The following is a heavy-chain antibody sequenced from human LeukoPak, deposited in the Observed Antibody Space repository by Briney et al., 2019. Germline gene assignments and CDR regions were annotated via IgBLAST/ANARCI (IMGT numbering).Heavy chain of an antibody. CDR3: ARSGVLRYFDWST. Sequence: GVSVKVSCKASGYTFTSYAMHWVRQAPGQRLEWMGWINAGNGNTKYSQKFQGRVTITRDTSASTAYMELSSLRSEDTAVYYCARSGVLRYFDWSTWGQGTLVTVSS. V-gene: IGHV1-3*01. J-gene: IGHJ5*02. CDR1: GYTFTSYA. D-gene: IGHD3-9*01. CDR2: INAGNGNT.